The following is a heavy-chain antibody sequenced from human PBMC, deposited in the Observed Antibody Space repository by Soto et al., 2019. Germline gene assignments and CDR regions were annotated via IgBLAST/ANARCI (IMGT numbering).Heavy chain of an antibody. CDR2: ISYDGSNK. V-gene: IGHV3-30-3*01. J-gene: IGHJ3*02. Sequence: QVQLVESGGGVVQPGRSLRLSCAASGFTFSTYPMHWVRQAPGKGLEWVAVISYDGSNKFYADSVKGRFTISRDNSKNTLYLQMNSLRAEDTAVYYCARRSSGGGAFDIWGQGTMVTVSS. CDR3: ARRSSGGGAFDI. CDR1: GFTFSTYP. D-gene: IGHD6-19*01.